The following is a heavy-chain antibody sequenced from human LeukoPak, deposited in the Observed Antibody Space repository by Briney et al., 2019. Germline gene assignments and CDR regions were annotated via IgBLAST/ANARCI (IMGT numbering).Heavy chain of an antibody. CDR2: ISAYNGNT. Sequence: GASVKVSCKASGCTFTSYGISWVRQAPGQGLEWMGWISAYNGNTNYAQKLQGRVTMTTDTSTSTAYMELRSLRSDDTAVYYCATGEDYYGSGSSFDYWGQGTLVTVSS. J-gene: IGHJ4*02. CDR3: ATGEDYYGSGSSFDY. CDR1: GCTFTSYG. D-gene: IGHD3-10*01. V-gene: IGHV1-18*01.